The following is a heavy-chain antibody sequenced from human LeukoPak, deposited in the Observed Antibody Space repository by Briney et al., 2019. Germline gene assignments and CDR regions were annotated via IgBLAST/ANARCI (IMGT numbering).Heavy chain of an antibody. CDR3: AKDFGSGSPYYFDY. Sequence: PGGSLRLSCAASGFTLSSYAMSGVRQAPGKGLEWVSAISGSGGSTYYADSVKGRFTISRDNSKNTLYLQMNSLRAEDTAVYYCAKDFGSGSPYYFDYWGQGTLVTVSS. CDR2: ISGSGGST. CDR1: GFTLSSYA. D-gene: IGHD3-10*01. J-gene: IGHJ4*02. V-gene: IGHV3-23*01.